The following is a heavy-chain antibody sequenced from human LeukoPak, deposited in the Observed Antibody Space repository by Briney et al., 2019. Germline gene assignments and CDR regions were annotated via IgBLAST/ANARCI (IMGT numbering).Heavy chain of an antibody. CDR2: IYYSGST. CDR3: AIEVGATWYDAFDI. CDR1: GGSISSGGYS. D-gene: IGHD1-26*01. V-gene: IGHV4-30-4*07. Sequence: PSEALSLTCAVSGGSISSGGYSWSWIRQPPGKGLEWIGYIYYSGSTYYNPSLKSRVTISVDTSKNQFSLKLSSVTAADTAVYYCAIEVGATWYDAFDIWGQGTMVTVSS. J-gene: IGHJ3*02.